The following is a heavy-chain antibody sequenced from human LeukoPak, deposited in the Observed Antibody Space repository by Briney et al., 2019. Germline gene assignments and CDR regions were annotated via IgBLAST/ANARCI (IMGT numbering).Heavy chain of an antibody. CDR2: ISWDGGST. Sequence: GGSLRLSCAASGFTFSSYAMGWVRQAPGKGLEWVSLISWDGGSTYYADSVKGRFTISRDNSKNTLYLQMNSLRAEDTAVYYCAKEDGYSSGWYVKGFDYWGQGTLVTVSS. D-gene: IGHD6-19*01. CDR3: AKEDGYSSGWYVKGFDY. V-gene: IGHV3-23*01. CDR1: GFTFSSYA. J-gene: IGHJ4*02.